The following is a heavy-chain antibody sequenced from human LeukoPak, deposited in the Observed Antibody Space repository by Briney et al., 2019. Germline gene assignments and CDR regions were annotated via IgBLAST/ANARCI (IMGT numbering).Heavy chain of an antibody. J-gene: IGHJ4*02. V-gene: IGHV3-21*01. Sequence: GGSLRLSCAASGFTFSCYEMNWVRQAPGKGLEWVSSISSSSSYIYYADSVKGRLTISRDNAKNSLYLQMNSLRAEDTAVYYCARDWAYHCSSTSCYGFGFDYWGQGTLVTVSS. CDR1: GFTFSCYE. CDR3: ARDWAYHCSSTSCYGFGFDY. CDR2: ISSSSSYI. D-gene: IGHD2-2*01.